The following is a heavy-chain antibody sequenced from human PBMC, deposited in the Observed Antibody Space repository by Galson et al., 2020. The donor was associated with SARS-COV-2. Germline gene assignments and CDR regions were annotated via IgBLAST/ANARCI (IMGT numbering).Heavy chain of an antibody. CDR3: AKDKVYDSSGYYYNAFDI. Sequence: GGSLSLSCAASGFTFDDYAMHWVRQASGKGLEWVSGISWNSGSIGYADSVKGRFTISRDNAKNSLYLQMNSLRAEDTALYYCAKDKVYDSSGYYYNAFDIWGQGTMVTVSS. CDR1: GFTFDDYA. J-gene: IGHJ3*02. CDR2: ISWNSGSI. D-gene: IGHD3-22*01. V-gene: IGHV3-9*01.